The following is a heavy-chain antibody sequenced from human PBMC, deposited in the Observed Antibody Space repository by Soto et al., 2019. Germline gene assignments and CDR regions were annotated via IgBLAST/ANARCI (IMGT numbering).Heavy chain of an antibody. J-gene: IGHJ6*02. CDR3: AKDRYCSSTSCFPSFERTPYGMDV. CDR1: GFTFSSYG. Sequence: GGSLRLSCAASGFTFSSYGMHWVRQAPGKGLEWVAVISYDGSNKYYADSVKGRFTISRDNSKNTLYLQMNSLRAEDTAVYYCAKDRYCSSTSCFPSFERTPYGMDVWGQGTTVTVSS. V-gene: IGHV3-30*18. D-gene: IGHD2-2*01. CDR2: ISYDGSNK.